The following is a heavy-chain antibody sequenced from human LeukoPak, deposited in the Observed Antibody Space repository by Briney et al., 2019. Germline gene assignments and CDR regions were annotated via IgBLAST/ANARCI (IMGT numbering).Heavy chain of an antibody. CDR2: IYYSGST. J-gene: IGHJ5*02. Sequence: SESLSITCTVSGGSISSSSYYWGWIRQPPRNGLDWIGRIYYSGSTYYNPSLKSRVTISVDTSKNQFSLKLSSVTAADTAVYYCARSYYDYVWGSYRSPGWFDPWGQGTLVTVSS. V-gene: IGHV4-39*01. CDR1: GGSISSSSYY. D-gene: IGHD3-16*02. CDR3: ARSYYDYVWGSYRSPGWFDP.